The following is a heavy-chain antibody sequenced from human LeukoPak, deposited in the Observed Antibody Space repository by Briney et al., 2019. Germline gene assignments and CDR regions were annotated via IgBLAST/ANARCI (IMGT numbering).Heavy chain of an antibody. Sequence: SETLSLTCTVSGGSISSYYWSWIRQPPGKGLEWIGNIYYSGSTNYNPSLRSRVTISVDTSKNQFSLKLSSVTAADTAVYYCARKYWDAFDIWGQGTMVTVPS. D-gene: IGHD2/OR15-2a*01. V-gene: IGHV4-59*08. CDR3: ARKYWDAFDI. CDR1: GGSISSYY. J-gene: IGHJ3*02. CDR2: IYYSGST.